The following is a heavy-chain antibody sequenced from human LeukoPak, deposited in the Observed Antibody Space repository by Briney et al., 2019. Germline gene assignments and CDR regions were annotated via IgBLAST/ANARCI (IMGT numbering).Heavy chain of an antibody. D-gene: IGHD1-26*01. J-gene: IGHJ4*02. CDR1: GFTFSSYW. V-gene: IGHV3-7*01. CDR2: IKQDGSEE. CDR3: ARAGRRGVGASYFDY. Sequence: RGSLRLSCAASGFTFSSYWMSWVRQAPGKGLEWVANIKQDGSEEYYVDSVKGRFTISRDNAKNSLYLQMNSLRAEDTAVYYCARAGRRGVGASYFDYWGQGTLVTVSS.